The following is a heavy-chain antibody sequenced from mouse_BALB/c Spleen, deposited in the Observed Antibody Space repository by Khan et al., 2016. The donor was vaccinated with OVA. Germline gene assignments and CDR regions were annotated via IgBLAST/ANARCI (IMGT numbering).Heavy chain of an antibody. V-gene: IGHV1S136*01. CDR3: APAGGYYVSFVY. CDR1: GYTFTSYV. CDR2: IYPFNDAT. D-gene: IGHD2-3*01. J-gene: IGHJ3*01. Sequence: IQLVQSGPEVVKPGASVKMSCKASGYTFTSYVMHWVKQKPGQGLEWIGYIYPFNDATKFNEKFNGKATLTSDKSSSTAYMELSSLTSEVSAVDYCAPAGGYYVSFVYWGQGTLVTVSA.